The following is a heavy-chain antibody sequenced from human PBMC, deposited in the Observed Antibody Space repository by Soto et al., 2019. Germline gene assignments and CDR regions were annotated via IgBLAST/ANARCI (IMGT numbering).Heavy chain of an antibody. D-gene: IGHD2-21*02. Sequence: QVQLQESGPGLVKPSQTLSLTCTVSGASISSGGYYWSWIRQHPGKGLEWIGYIYYSGSTYYNPSLKSRVTISVDTSKNQFSLKLSSVTAADTAVYYCASGIVVVTATPYFDYWGQGTLVTVSS. CDR1: GASISSGGYY. V-gene: IGHV4-31*03. CDR2: IYYSGST. CDR3: ASGIVVVTATPYFDY. J-gene: IGHJ4*02.